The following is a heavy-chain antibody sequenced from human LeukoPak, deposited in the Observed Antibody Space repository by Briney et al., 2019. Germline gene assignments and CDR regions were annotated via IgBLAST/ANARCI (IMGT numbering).Heavy chain of an antibody. V-gene: IGHV3-74*01. CDR2: INSDGSST. Sequence: PGGSLRLSXAASGFTFSSYWMHWVRQAPGKGLVWVSRINSDGSSTSYADSVKGRFTISRDNAKNTLYLQMNSLRAEDTAVYYCAREGTTVTTYYFDYWGQGTLVTVSS. CDR1: GFTFSSYW. J-gene: IGHJ4*02. D-gene: IGHD4-17*01. CDR3: AREGTTVTTYYFDY.